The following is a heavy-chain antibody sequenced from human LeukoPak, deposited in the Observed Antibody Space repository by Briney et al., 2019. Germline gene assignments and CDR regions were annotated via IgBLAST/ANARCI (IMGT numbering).Heavy chain of an antibody. CDR1: GYTFTNYY. CDR2: INPTGTGT. V-gene: IGHV1-46*01. CDR3: AREEYGGYFDY. J-gene: IGHJ4*02. Sequence: ASVKVSCKASGYTFTNYYMHWVRQAPGQGLEWMGIINPTGTGTNYAQKFRGRVTMTRDTSTTTIYMELSSLTSEDTAVYYCAREEYGGYFDYWGQGTLVTVSS. D-gene: IGHD2-21*01.